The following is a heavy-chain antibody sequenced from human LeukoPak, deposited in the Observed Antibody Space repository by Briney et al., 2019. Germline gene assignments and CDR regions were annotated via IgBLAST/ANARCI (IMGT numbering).Heavy chain of an antibody. J-gene: IGHJ4*02. CDR2: ISWNSGSI. CDR3: AKAPNYQRGYFDY. CDR1: GFTFDDYA. V-gene: IGHV3-9*01. Sequence: GGSLRLSCAASGFTFDDYAMHWVRQAPGKGLEWVSGISWNSGSIGYADSVKGRFTISRDNAKNSLYLQMNSLRAEDTALYYCAKAPNYQRGYFDYWGQGTLVTVSS. D-gene: IGHD1-7*01.